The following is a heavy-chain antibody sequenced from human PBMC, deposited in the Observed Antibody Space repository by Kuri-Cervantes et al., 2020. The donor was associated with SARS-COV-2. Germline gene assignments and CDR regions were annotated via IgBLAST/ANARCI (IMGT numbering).Heavy chain of an antibody. V-gene: IGHV3-23*01. Sequence: GGSLRLSCVASGFIFSNHAMNWVRQAPGKGLEWVSAISGSGGSTYYADSVKGRFTISRDNSKNTLYLQMNSLRAEDTAVYYCAKVKGKAAAAYYFDYWGQGTLVTVSS. CDR1: GFIFSNHA. CDR2: ISGSGGST. CDR3: AKVKGKAAAAYYFDY. J-gene: IGHJ4*02. D-gene: IGHD6-13*01.